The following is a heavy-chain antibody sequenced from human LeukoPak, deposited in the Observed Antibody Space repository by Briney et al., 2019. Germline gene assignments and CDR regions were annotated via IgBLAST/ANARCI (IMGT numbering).Heavy chain of an antibody. V-gene: IGHV3-23*01. CDR3: ARGHSGWYDY. D-gene: IGHD6-19*01. CDR2: ISGSGGST. J-gene: IGHJ4*02. CDR1: GFTFSSYG. Sequence: GGSLRLSCAASGFTFSSYGMSWVRQAPGKGLEWVSAISGSGGSTYYADSVKGRFTISRDNSKNTLYLQMNSLRAEDTAVYYCARGHSGWYDYWGQGTLVTVPS.